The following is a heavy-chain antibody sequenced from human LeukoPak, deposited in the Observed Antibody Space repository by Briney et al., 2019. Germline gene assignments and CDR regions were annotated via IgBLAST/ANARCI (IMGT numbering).Heavy chain of an antibody. CDR1: GFTFSSYA. Sequence: GGSLRLSCAASGFTFSSYAMSWVRQAPGKGLEWVSAISGSGGSTYYADSVKGRFTISRDNSKNTLYLQMNSLRAEDTAVYYCAKDGMEILWFGEPFYGMTSGAKGPRSPSPQ. D-gene: IGHD3-10*01. CDR2: ISGSGGST. V-gene: IGHV3-23*01. J-gene: IGHJ6*04. CDR3: AKDGMEILWFGEPFYGMTS.